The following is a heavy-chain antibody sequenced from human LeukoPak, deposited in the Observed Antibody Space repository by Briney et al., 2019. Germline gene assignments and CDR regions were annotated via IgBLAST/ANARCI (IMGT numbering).Heavy chain of an antibody. Sequence: GASVKVSCKASGYTFTGYYMHWVRQAPGQGLERMGWINPNSGGTNYAQKFQGRVTMTRDTSISTAYMELSRLRSDDTAVYYCARKRNNYYGLDVWGQGTTVTFSS. V-gene: IGHV1-2*02. D-gene: IGHD1-14*01. J-gene: IGHJ6*02. CDR3: ARKRNNYYGLDV. CDR2: INPNSGGT. CDR1: GYTFTGYY.